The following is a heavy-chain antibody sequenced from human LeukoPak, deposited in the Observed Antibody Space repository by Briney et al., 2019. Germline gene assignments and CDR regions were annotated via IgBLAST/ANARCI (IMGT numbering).Heavy chain of an antibody. Sequence: GGSLRLSCAASGFTFSSYEMNWVRQAPGKGPEWVAYIKSSGDKIYYADSVKGRFTISRDNAQNSLYLQMNSVRVEDTAIYYCARGSEGWFDPWAREPWSPSPQ. CDR3: ARGSEGWFDP. D-gene: IGHD1-14*01. J-gene: IGHJ5*02. CDR1: GFTFSSYE. V-gene: IGHV3-48*03. CDR2: IKSSGDKI.